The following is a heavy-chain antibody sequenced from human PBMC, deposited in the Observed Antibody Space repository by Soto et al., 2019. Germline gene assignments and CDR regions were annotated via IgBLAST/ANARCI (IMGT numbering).Heavy chain of an antibody. D-gene: IGHD6-13*01. CDR3: ATPIAAAGFFDY. Sequence: GASVKVSCKASGYTFTSYDINWVRQAPGKGLEWMGGFDPEDGETIYAQKFQGRVTMTEDTSTDTAYMELSSLRSEDTAVYYCATPIAAAGFFDYWGQGTLVAVSS. V-gene: IGHV1-24*01. CDR1: GYTFTSYD. CDR2: FDPEDGET. J-gene: IGHJ4*02.